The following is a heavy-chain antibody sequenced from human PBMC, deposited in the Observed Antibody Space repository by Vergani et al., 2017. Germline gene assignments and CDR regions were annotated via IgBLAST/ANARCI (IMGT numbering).Heavy chain of an antibody. CDR3: ARGERSRGQWIQLGYYYYYMDV. CDR2: IYTSGST. J-gene: IGHJ6*03. Sequence: QVQLQESGPGLVKPSETLSLTCTVSGGSISSYYWSWIRQPAGKGLEWIGRIYTSGSTNYNPPLKSRVTMSVATSKNQFSLKLSSVTAADTAVYYCARGERSRGQWIQLGYYYYYMDVWGKGTTVTVSS. D-gene: IGHD5-18*01. CDR1: GGSISSYY. V-gene: IGHV4-4*07.